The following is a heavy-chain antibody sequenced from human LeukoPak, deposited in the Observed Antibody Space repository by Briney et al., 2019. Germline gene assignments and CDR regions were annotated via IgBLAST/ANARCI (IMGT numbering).Heavy chain of an antibody. CDR2: INHSGST. Sequence: SETLSLTCAVYGGSFSGYYWSWIRQPPGKGLEWIGEINHSGSTNYNPSLKSRVTISVDTSKNQFSLKLSSVTAADTAVYYCARLGHSGLDYWGQGTLVTVSS. J-gene: IGHJ4*02. D-gene: IGHD3-10*01. CDR1: GGSFSGYY. CDR3: ARLGHSGLDY. V-gene: IGHV4-34*01.